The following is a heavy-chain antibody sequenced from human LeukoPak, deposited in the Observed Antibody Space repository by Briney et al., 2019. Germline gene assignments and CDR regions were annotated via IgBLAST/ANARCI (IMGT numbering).Heavy chain of an antibody. CDR2: INGDSSAR. V-gene: IGHV3-48*04. D-gene: IGHD7-27*01. Sequence: GGSLRLSCAASGFTFSNYAMNWVRQAPGKGLEWISYINGDSSARLYADSVKGRFTISRDNAKNSLYLQMNSLRVEDTALYYCVKDRPNWAIDYWGQGTLVTVSS. J-gene: IGHJ4*02. CDR1: GFTFSNYA. CDR3: VKDRPNWAIDY.